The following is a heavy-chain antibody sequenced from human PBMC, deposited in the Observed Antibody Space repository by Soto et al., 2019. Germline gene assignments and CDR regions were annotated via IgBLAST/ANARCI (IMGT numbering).Heavy chain of an antibody. Sequence: SVKVXCKASGGTXSSYAISWVRQAPGQGLEWMGGIIPIFGTANYAQKFQGRVTITADESTSTAYMELSSLRSEDTAVYYCASPLYSSGWFYYGMDVWGQGTTVTVSS. D-gene: IGHD6-19*01. CDR3: ASPLYSSGWFYYGMDV. J-gene: IGHJ6*02. V-gene: IGHV1-69*13. CDR2: IIPIFGTA. CDR1: GGTXSSYA.